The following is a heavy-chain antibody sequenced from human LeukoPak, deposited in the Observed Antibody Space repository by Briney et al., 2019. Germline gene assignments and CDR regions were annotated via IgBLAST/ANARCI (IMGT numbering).Heavy chain of an antibody. V-gene: IGHV4-59*01. Sequence: AETLSLTCTVSGRSISSYYWSWIRQPPGKGLEWIGYIYYSGSTKYNPSLKSRVTISVDASKTQFSLKLNSVTAADTAVYYCARGSRELYYFDYWGQGTLVTVSS. CDR2: IYYSGST. CDR3: ARGSRELYYFDY. CDR1: GRSISSYY. D-gene: IGHD1-7*01. J-gene: IGHJ4*02.